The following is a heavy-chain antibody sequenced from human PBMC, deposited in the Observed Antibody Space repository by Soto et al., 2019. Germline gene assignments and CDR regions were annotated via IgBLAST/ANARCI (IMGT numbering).Heavy chain of an antibody. Sequence: QVQLVQSGAEVKKPGASVKVSCKASGYTFSEYGVSWVRQAPGQGLEWMGWINSYNGKINYAQNFQGRVTMTKDTSTSTAYMELRSLRSDDTAMYYCSAGGSYSNFNYWVQGTLVTVSS. J-gene: IGHJ4*02. D-gene: IGHD1-26*01. CDR2: INSYNGKI. CDR1: GYTFSEYG. CDR3: SAGGSYSNFNY. V-gene: IGHV1-18*01.